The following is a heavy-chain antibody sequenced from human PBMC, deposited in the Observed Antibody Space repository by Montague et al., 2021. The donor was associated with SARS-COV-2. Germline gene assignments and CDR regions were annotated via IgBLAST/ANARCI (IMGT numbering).Heavy chain of an antibody. D-gene: IGHD3-3*02. V-gene: IGHV1-24*01. CDR3: ATESILGVVIYAFAF. CDR2: FDPEHGET. J-gene: IGHJ3*01. Sequence: SLKVSCKAFGYTLSEVPIHWVRQAPGEGLEWMGSFDPEHGETHYXQKFQGRVTMTEDPSTETAYLELNNLISDDTAIYYCATESILGVVIYAFAFWGQGTSVTVSS. CDR1: GYTLSEVP.